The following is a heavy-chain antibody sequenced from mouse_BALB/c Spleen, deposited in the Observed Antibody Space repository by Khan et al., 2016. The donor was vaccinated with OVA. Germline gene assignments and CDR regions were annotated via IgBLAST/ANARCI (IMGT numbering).Heavy chain of an antibody. CDR2: ISSDGDYT. D-gene: IGHD2-1*01. V-gene: IGHV5-9-3*01. CDR1: GFTFSTYA. Sequence: VQLKESGGGLVKPGGSLKLSCAASGFTFSTYAMSWVRQTPEKRLEWVATISSDGDYTYFPDNVTGRFTISRDNAKNTPCLQMTSLRSEDTAMYYCARSPYGNFAYWGQGTLVTVSA. J-gene: IGHJ3*01. CDR3: ARSPYGNFAY.